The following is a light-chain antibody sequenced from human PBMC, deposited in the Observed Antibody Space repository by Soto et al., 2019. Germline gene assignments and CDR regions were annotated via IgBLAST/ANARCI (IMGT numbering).Light chain of an antibody. Sequence: QSALTQPRSVSGSPGQSVSISCTGTSSDVGRYSYVSWYQQHPGKAPKLMIYDVSERPSGVPDRFSGSKSGNTASLTISGLQAEDEADYYCCSYAGTYTGVFGTGTKDTVL. CDR2: DVS. CDR3: CSYAGTYTGV. CDR1: SSDVGRYSY. V-gene: IGLV2-11*01. J-gene: IGLJ1*01.